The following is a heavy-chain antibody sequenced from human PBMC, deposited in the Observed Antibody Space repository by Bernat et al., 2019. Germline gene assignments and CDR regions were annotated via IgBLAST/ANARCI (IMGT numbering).Heavy chain of an antibody. CDR2: IWYDGSNK. CDR1: GFIVSRYG. CDR3: ATSSGWNHFGDH. V-gene: IGHV3-33*01. D-gene: IGHD6-19*01. Sequence: QVQLVESGGGVVQPGRSLRLSCAASGFIVSRYGMHWVRQAPGKGLEWVAVIWYDGSNKYYGDSVKGRFTISRDDSKNTLYLQMSSLRAEDTAVYYLATSSGWNHFGDHWGQGTLVRVSS. J-gene: IGHJ5*02.